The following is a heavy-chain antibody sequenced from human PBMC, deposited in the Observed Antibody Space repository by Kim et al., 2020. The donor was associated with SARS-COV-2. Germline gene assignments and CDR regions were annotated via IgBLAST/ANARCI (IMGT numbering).Heavy chain of an antibody. J-gene: IGHJ4*02. CDR3: AKDRDGYNFKGYFDY. CDR1: GFTFSSYG. Sequence: GGSLRLSCAASGFTFSSYGMHWVRQAPGKGLEWVAVISYDGSNKYYADSVKGRFTISRDNSKNTLYLQMNSLRAEDTAVYYCAKDRDGYNFKGYFDYWGQGTLVTVSS. CDR2: ISYDGSNK. V-gene: IGHV3-30*18. D-gene: IGHD5-12*01.